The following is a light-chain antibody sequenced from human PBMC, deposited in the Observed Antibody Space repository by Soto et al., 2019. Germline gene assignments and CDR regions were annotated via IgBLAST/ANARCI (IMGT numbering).Light chain of an antibody. CDR1: QSVSSTS. Sequence: EIVLTQSPGTLSLSPGERATLSCRASQSVSSTSLAWYQQKPGQAPRLLMYGVSSRATGIPDRFSGSGSGTDFTLTINRLEPEDFAVYFCQQYDSAVWTFGQGNKVEIK. CDR2: GVS. CDR3: QQYDSAVWT. V-gene: IGKV3-20*01. J-gene: IGKJ1*01.